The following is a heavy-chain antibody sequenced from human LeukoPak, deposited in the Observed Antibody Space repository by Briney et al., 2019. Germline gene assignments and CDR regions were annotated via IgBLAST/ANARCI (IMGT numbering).Heavy chain of an antibody. D-gene: IGHD2-21*01. V-gene: IGHV4-31*03. CDR1: GASLSGGGHY. CDR3: AREARCYSDSGDSYVRAFDV. Sequence: SQTLSLTCTVSGASLSGGGHYWSWVRQHPEKGLELISYIYFSGSTYYNPSLSRRLTVSLDTSKNQFSLKLTSVTAADTAVYYCAREARCYSDSGDSYVRAFDVWGQGTVVTVSS. CDR2: IYFSGST. J-gene: IGHJ3*01.